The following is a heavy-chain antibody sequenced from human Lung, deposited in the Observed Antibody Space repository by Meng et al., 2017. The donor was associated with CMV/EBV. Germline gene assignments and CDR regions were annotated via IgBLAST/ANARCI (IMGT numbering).Heavy chain of an antibody. CDR3: VRGDTAICVNYYYYGMDV. V-gene: IGHV3-74*01. CDR2: INTEGSRT. D-gene: IGHD5-18*01. J-gene: IGHJ6*02. Sequence: GESXKISCAASGFTFSGYWMHWVRQAPGKGLVWVARINTEGSRTNYAESVKGRFTISRDNAKNTLYLQMNSLRAEDTAVYYCVRGDTAICVNYYYYGMDVWXQGTXVTVSS. CDR1: GFTFSGYW.